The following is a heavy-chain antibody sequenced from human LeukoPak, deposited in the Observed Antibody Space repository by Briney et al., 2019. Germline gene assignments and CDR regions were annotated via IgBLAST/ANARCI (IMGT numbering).Heavy chain of an antibody. CDR1: GFTFSSYE. CDR3: AREAAAAAHFDY. V-gene: IGHV3-48*03. J-gene: IGHJ4*02. CDR2: ISSSGSTI. Sequence: GGSLRLSCAASGFTFSSYEMNWVRQAPRKGLEWVSYISSSGSTIYYADSVKGRFTISRDNAKNSLYLQMNSLRAEDTAVYYCAREAAAAAHFDYWGQGTLVTVSS. D-gene: IGHD6-13*01.